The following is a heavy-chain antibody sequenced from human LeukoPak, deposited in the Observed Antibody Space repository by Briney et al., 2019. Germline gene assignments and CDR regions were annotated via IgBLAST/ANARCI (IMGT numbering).Heavy chain of an antibody. CDR2: ISGSGGST. CDR1: GFTFSSYA. D-gene: IGHD6-19*01. J-gene: IGHJ4*02. CDR3: AKDLLIAVAGIDY. Sequence: GGSLRLSCAASGFTFSSYAMSWVRQAPGKGLERVSAISGSGGSTYYADSVKGRFTISRDNSRNTLYLQMNILRAEATAVYYCAKDLLIAVAGIDYWGQGTLVTVSS. V-gene: IGHV3-23*01.